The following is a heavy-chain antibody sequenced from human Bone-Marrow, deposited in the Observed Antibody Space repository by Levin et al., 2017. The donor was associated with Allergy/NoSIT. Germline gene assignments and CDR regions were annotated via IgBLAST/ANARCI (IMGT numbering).Heavy chain of an antibody. CDR3: AKDITWGDIVLMVYAEFDY. D-gene: IGHD2-8*01. CDR2: ISGSGGST. CDR1: GFTFSSYA. V-gene: IGHV3-23*01. J-gene: IGHJ4*02. Sequence: GGSLRLSCAASGFTFSSYAMSWVRQAPGKGLEWVSAISGSGGSTYYADSVKGRFTISRDNSKNTLYLQMNSLRAEDTAVYYCAKDITWGDIVLMVYAEFDYWGQGTLVTVSS.